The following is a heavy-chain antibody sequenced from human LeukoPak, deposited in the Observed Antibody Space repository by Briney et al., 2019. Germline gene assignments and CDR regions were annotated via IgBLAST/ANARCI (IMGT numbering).Heavy chain of an antibody. CDR2: FYYSGTT. V-gene: IGHV4-39*07. Sequence: SETLSLTCTVSGGSIRGSSYYLGWIRQPPGKGLEWIGGFYYSGTTYYNPSLESRVTISVDTSKNQFSLKLSSVTAADTAVYYCARGPRWFDPWGQGTLVTVSS. CDR1: GGSIRGSSYY. J-gene: IGHJ5*02. CDR3: ARGPRWFDP.